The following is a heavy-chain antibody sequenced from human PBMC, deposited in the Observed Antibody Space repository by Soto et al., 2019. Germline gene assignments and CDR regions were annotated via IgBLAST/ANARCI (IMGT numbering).Heavy chain of an antibody. J-gene: IGHJ4*02. CDR1: GGSVSSGSYY. CDR2: IYYSGST. Sequence: QVQLQESGPGLVKPSETLSLTCTVSGGSVSSGSYYWSWIRQPPGKGLEWIGYIYYSGSTYYNPFLKSRVTITLDTSKNQFSLKLTSVTAADTVVYYCGRGRDSSGWYALDYWGQGTLVTVSS. CDR3: GRGRDSSGWYALDY. D-gene: IGHD6-19*01. V-gene: IGHV4-61*01.